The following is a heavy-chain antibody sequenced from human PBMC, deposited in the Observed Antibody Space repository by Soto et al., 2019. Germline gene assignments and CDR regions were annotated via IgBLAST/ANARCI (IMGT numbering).Heavy chain of an antibody. Sequence: QVHLVQSGAEVKKPGASVKVSCKCSGYTFTSYGITWVRQAPGQGLEWMGWISAHNGNTDYAQKVQGRVTVTRDTPTSTAYMAVRSLRSDVTAGYYCARGRYGDYWGQGALVTVSS. CDR3: ARGRYGDY. CDR2: ISAHNGNT. CDR1: GYTFTSYG. V-gene: IGHV1-18*01. J-gene: IGHJ4*02. D-gene: IGHD1-1*01.